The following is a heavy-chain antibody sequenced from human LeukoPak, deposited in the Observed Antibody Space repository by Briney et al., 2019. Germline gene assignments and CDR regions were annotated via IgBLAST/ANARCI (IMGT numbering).Heavy chain of an antibody. V-gene: IGHV3-23*01. Sequence: GGSLRLSCAASGSTFSSYAMSWVRQAPGKGLQWVSAISGSGGSTYYADSVKGRFTISRDNSKNTLYLQMNSLRAEDTAVYYCAKAIAGTGPAFDIWGQGTMVTVSS. CDR2: ISGSGGST. D-gene: IGHD6-13*01. J-gene: IGHJ3*02. CDR1: GSTFSSYA. CDR3: AKAIAGTGPAFDI.